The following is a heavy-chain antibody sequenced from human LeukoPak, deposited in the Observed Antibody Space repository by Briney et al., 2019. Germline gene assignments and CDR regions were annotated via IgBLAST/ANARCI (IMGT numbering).Heavy chain of an antibody. CDR2: IYSGGST. CDR1: GFTLSSNY. CDR3: AREGITGTSREYYFDY. J-gene: IGHJ4*02. Sequence: GGSLRLSCAASGFTLSSNYMSWVRQAPGKGLEWVSVIYSGGSTYYADSVKGRFTISRDNSKNTLYLQMNRLRAEDTAVYYCAREGITGTSREYYFDYGAREPWSPSPQ. D-gene: IGHD1-20*01. V-gene: IGHV3-53*01.